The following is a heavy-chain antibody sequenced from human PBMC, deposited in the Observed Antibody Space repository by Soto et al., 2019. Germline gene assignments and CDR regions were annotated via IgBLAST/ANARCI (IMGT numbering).Heavy chain of an antibody. CDR2: ISYDGNVA. D-gene: IGHD6-6*01. Sequence: QVQVVESGGGVVQPGRSLRLSCAASGFTFSTYAMHWVRQAPGKGLEWVTVISYDGNVAYYADSVTGRFAVSRDNSQNTLYLQMNSLPAEDTALYYCARSGGSSSPASRFFEFWGQGTLVTVSS. V-gene: IGHV3-30*09. J-gene: IGHJ4*02. CDR3: ARSGGSSSPASRFFEF. CDR1: GFTFSTYA.